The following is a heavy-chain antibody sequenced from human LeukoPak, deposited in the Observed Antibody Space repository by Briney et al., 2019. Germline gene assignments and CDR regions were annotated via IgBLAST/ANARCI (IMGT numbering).Heavy chain of an antibody. J-gene: IGHJ4*02. Sequence: GGSLRLSCAASGFTFSSYSMNWVRQAPGKGLEWVSYIRHSSSTIYYADSVKGRFTISRDSAKKSLYLQMNSLRAEDSAVYYCARDRLHYGEYEKTFDYWGQGTLVTVSS. CDR3: ARDRLHYGEYEKTFDY. V-gene: IGHV3-48*01. D-gene: IGHD4-17*01. CDR2: IRHSSSTI. CDR1: GFTFSSYS.